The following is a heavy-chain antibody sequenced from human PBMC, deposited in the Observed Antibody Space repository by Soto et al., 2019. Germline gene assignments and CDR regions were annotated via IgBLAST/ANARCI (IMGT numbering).Heavy chain of an antibody. J-gene: IGHJ6*02. CDR3: ARDFGYSQDYYYYYGMDV. CDR1: GYTFTSYG. Sequence: GASVKVSCKASGYTFTSYGISWVRQAPGQGLEWMGWISAYNGNTNYAQKLQGRVTMTTDTSTSTAYMELRSLRSDDTAAYYCARDFGYSQDYYYYYGMDVWGQGTTVTVSS. D-gene: IGHD6-13*01. CDR2: ISAYNGNT. V-gene: IGHV1-18*01.